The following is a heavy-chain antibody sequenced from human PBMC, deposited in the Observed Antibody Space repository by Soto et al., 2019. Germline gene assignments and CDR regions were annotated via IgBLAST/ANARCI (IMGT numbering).Heavy chain of an antibody. J-gene: IGHJ4*02. CDR2: ISYDGSNK. CDR1: GFTFSSYG. Sequence: GGSLRLSCAASGFTFSSYGMHWVRQAPGKGLEWVAVISYDGSNKYYADSVKGRFTISRDNSKNTLYLQMNSLRAEDTAVYYCAKRLGYCSGGSCYGADYWGQGTLVTVS. CDR3: AKRLGYCSGGSCYGADY. V-gene: IGHV3-30*18. D-gene: IGHD2-15*01.